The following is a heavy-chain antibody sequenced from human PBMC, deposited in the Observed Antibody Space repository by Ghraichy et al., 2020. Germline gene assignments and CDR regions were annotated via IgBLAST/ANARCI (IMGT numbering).Heavy chain of an antibody. J-gene: IGHJ6*02. Sequence: GESLNISCKGSGYSFTSYWIGWVRQMPGKGLEWMGIIYPGDSDTRYSPSFQGQVTISADKSISTAYLQWSSLKASDTAMYYCARDFVLGSYYYGMDVWGQGTTVTVSS. D-gene: IGHD3-3*02. V-gene: IGHV5-51*01. CDR1: GYSFTSYW. CDR3: ARDFVLGSYYYGMDV. CDR2: IYPGDSDT.